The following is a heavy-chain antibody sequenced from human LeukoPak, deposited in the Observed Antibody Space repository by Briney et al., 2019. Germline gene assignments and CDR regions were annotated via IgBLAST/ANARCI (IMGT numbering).Heavy chain of an antibody. Sequence: SSETLSLTCTVSGGSISSYYWSWIRQPPGKGLEWIGYIYYSGSTNYNPSLKSRVTISVDTSKNQFSLKLSSVTAADTAVYYCARVRYYYDSSGYPKGTAFDIWGQGTMVTVSS. CDR3: ARVRYYYDSSGYPKGTAFDI. D-gene: IGHD3-22*01. CDR1: GGSISSYY. V-gene: IGHV4-59*01. CDR2: IYYSGST. J-gene: IGHJ3*02.